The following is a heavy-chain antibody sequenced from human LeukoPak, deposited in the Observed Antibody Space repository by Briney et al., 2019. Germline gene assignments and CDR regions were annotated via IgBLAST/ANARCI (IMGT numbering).Heavy chain of an antibody. D-gene: IGHD6-13*01. CDR1: GGSISSYY. V-gene: IGHV4-59*08. J-gene: IGHJ4*02. CDR3: ARHRSSEQLTRFDY. CDR2: IYYSGST. Sequence: SETLSLTCTVSGGSISSYYWSWIRQPPGKGLEWIGYIYYSGSTNYNPSPKSRVTISVDTSKNQFSLKLSSVTAADTAVYYCARHRSSEQLTRFDYWGQGTLVTVSS.